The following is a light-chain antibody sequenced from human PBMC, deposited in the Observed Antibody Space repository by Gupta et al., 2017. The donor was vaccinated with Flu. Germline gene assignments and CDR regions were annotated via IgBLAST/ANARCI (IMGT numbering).Light chain of an antibody. CDR2: EVT. Sequence: QPPLTPPPSASAAPWASVALSYTPASNDIGAYNYVSWYQQHPGKAPRLIIYEVTKRPSGVPDRFSGSKSGSMASLTVTGLQADDEADYYCSSSADNNNWVFGGGTKLTVL. J-gene: IGLJ3*02. CDR3: SSSADNNNWV. CDR1: SNDIGAYNY. V-gene: IGLV2-8*01.